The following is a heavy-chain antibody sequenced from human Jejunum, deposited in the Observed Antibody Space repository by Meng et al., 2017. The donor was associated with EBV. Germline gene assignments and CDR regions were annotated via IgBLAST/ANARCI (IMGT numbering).Heavy chain of an antibody. J-gene: IGHJ4*01. CDR1: GYTFTRYG. CDR2: ITVYNGNT. CDR3: ARDSSGYNANDEVSDY. D-gene: IGHD5-12*01. V-gene: IGHV1-18*01. Sequence: VQVVQSGVEVKKPGASVKVSCKTSGYTFTRYGISWVRQAPGHGPEWMGWITVYNGNTNYAPRLQGRVTMTTDLSTSTAYMELRSLRSDDTAVYYCARDSSGYNANDEVSDYWGQGTLVTVSS.